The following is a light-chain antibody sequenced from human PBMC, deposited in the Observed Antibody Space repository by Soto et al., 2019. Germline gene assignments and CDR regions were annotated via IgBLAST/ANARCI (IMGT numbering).Light chain of an antibody. V-gene: IGKV3-20*01. CDR1: QSVSSSY. Sequence: EIVLTQSPGTLSLSPGERATLSCRASQSVSSSYLAWSQQKPGQAPRLLIYGASSRATGIPDRFSGSGSGTEFTLTISSLQPDDFATYYCQHYKMYSPWTFGQGTKVDIK. CDR3: QHYKMYSPWT. J-gene: IGKJ1*01. CDR2: GAS.